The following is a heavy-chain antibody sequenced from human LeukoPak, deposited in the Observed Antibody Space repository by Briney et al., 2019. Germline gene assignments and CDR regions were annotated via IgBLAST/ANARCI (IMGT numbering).Heavy chain of an antibody. CDR3: ARGYGSGSYGWFDP. J-gene: IGHJ5*02. CDR2: INHSGST. D-gene: IGHD3-10*01. Sequence: SETLSLTCAVYGGSFSGYYWSWIRQPPGKGLEWIGEINHSGSTNYNPSLKSRVTISVDTSKNLFSLKLSSVTAADTAVYYCARGYGSGSYGWFDPWGQGTLVTVSS. V-gene: IGHV4-34*01. CDR1: GGSFSGYY.